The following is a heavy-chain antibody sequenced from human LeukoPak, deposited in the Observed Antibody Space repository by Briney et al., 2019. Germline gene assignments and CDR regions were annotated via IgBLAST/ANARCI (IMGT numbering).Heavy chain of an antibody. D-gene: IGHD3-3*01. Sequence: SVKVSCKASGGTFSSYAISWVRQAPGQGLEWMGGIIPIFGTANYAQKFQGRVTITTDEFTSTAYMELSSLRSEDTAVYYCARDSGFLSTRSYYYYYMDVWGKGTTVTVSS. CDR1: GGTFSSYA. J-gene: IGHJ6*03. CDR2: IIPIFGTA. CDR3: ARDSGFLSTRSYYYYYMDV. V-gene: IGHV1-69*05.